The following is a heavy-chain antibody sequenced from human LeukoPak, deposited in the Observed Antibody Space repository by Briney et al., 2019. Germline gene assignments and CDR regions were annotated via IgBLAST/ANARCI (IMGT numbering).Heavy chain of an antibody. CDR2: ISGSGGST. Sequence: GGSLRLSCVASGFTFSSYAMSWVRQAPGKGQEWVSAISGSGGSTYYADSVKGRFTISRDNSKNTLYLQMNSLRAEDTAVYYCAKGASGWYANFDYWGQGTLVTVSS. CDR1: GFTFSSYA. J-gene: IGHJ4*02. V-gene: IGHV3-23*01. CDR3: AKGASGWYANFDY. D-gene: IGHD6-19*01.